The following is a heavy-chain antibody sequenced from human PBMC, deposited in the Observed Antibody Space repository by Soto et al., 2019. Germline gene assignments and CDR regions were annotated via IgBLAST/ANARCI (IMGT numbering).Heavy chain of an antibody. CDR3: ARVGQYCSSTSCYSHFDY. Sequence: LETLSLTCTVSGGSISSYYWSWIRQPPGKGLEWIGYIYYSGSTNYNPSLKSRVTISVDTSKNQFSLKLSSVTAADTAVYYCARVGQYCSSTSCYSHFDYWGQGTLVTVSS. CDR1: GGSISSYY. V-gene: IGHV4-59*01. CDR2: IYYSGST. D-gene: IGHD2-2*01. J-gene: IGHJ4*02.